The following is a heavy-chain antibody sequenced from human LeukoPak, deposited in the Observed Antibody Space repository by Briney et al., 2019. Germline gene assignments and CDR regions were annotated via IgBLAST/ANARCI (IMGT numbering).Heavy chain of an antibody. CDR1: GGSISSSSYY. Sequence: SETLSLTCTVSGGSISSSSYYWGWIRQPPGKGLEWIGSIYYSGSTYYNPSLKSRVTISVDTSKNQFSLKLSSVTAADTAVYYCARVDGSGSPRVDYWGQGTLVTVSS. CDR2: IYYSGST. CDR3: ARVDGSGSPRVDY. V-gene: IGHV4-39*07. J-gene: IGHJ4*02. D-gene: IGHD3-10*01.